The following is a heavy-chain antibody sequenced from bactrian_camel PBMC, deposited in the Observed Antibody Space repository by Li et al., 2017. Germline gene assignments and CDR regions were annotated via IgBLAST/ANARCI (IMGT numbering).Heavy chain of an antibody. CDR2: IYTGGGAT. CDR3: AADHVGYDYALGGNFAY. J-gene: IGHJ6*01. Sequence: HVQLVESGGGSVQAGGSLRLSCAASEYNYNFNCMAWFRQAPGKEREGVAAIYTGGGATYYADSVKGRFTISRDNAKNTVYLQMNSLKPEDTAMYYCAADHVGYDYALGGNFAYWGQGTQVTVS. D-gene: IGHD3*01. V-gene: IGHV3S54*01. CDR1: EYNYNFNC.